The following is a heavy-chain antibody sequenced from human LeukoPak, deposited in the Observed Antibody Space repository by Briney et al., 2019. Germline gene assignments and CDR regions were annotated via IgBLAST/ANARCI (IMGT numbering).Heavy chain of an antibody. V-gene: IGHV4-59*01. CDR1: GGSISGYS. J-gene: IGHJ5*02. CDR3: ARGHLGLSP. CDR2: FHNSRTT. Sequence: SETLSLTCTVSGGSISGYSWSWIRQPPGQGLEWIGYFHNSRTTSYNPSLTGRVIISVDTAMDQISLKLNSVTAADTAVYYCARGHLGLSPWGQGTLVTVSS. D-gene: IGHD3-10*01.